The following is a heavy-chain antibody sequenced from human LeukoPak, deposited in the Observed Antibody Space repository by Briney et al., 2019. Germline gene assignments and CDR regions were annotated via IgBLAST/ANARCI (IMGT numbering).Heavy chain of an antibody. CDR2: IHKNAIT. V-gene: IGHV3-53*01. J-gene: IGHJ6*03. D-gene: IGHD3-10*02. Sequence: GGSLRLSCAASGFTVSSNYMTWVRQAPGKGLEWVSVIHKNAITYHADTVKGRFTISRDNSKNMQYLQMNSLRAEDTAVYYCARSLRVRGVPDYMDVWGKGTTVIISS. CDR1: GFTVSSNY. CDR3: ARSLRVRGVPDYMDV.